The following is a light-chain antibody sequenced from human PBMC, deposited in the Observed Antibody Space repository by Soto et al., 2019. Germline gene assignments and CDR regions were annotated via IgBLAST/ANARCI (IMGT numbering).Light chain of an antibody. CDR1: QDIASS. Sequence: AIQLTQTPPSLSASVGDSITFTCRASQDIASSLAWYQQQPGRPPKLLIYDASILQTGVPSRFRGSGSGTDFTLTISGLQPEDFATYYCQQYNSYWTFGQGTKVDIK. CDR3: QQYNSYWT. CDR2: DAS. J-gene: IGKJ1*01. V-gene: IGKV1-13*02.